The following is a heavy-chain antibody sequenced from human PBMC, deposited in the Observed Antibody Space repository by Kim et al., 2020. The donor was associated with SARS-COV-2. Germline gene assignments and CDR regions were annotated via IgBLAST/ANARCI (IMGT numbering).Heavy chain of an antibody. D-gene: IGHD3-3*01. J-gene: IGHJ3*01. V-gene: IGHV3-21*01. Sequence: GGSLRLSCAASGFTFSTYSMNWVRQAPGKGLEWVSSISSSSNCIYYADSVKGRFTISRDNAKNSLYLQMNSLRAEDTAMYYCARVTRYYDLWSGYVDDAFDYWGQGTMVTVSS. CDR3: ARVTRYYDLWSGYVDDAFDY. CDR2: ISSSSNCI. CDR1: GFTFSTYS.